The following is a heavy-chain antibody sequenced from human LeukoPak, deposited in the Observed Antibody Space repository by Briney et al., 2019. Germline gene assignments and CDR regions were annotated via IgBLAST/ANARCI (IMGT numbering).Heavy chain of an antibody. D-gene: IGHD3-22*01. CDR3: ARGPSYYYDSSGYYYTNC. J-gene: IGHJ4*02. CDR1: GFTFSSYW. CDR2: INSDGSST. Sequence: VGSLRLSCAASGFTFSSYWMHWVRQAPGKGLVWVSRINSDGSSTSYADSVKGRFTISRDNAKNTLYLQMNSLRAEDTAVYYCARGPSYYYDSSGYYYTNCWGQGTLASVSS. V-gene: IGHV3-74*01.